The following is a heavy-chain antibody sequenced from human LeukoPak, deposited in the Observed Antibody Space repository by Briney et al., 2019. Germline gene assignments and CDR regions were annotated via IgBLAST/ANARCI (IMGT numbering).Heavy chain of an antibody. CDR1: GGSVSSGSYY. Sequence: KPSETPSLTCTVSGGSVSSGSYYWSWIRQPPGKGLEWIGYIYYSGSTNYNPSLKSRVTISVDTSKNQFSLKLSSVTAADTAVYYCARIPVAGTEYFDYWGQGTLVTVSS. V-gene: IGHV4-61*01. J-gene: IGHJ4*02. CDR2: IYYSGST. CDR3: ARIPVAGTEYFDY. D-gene: IGHD6-19*01.